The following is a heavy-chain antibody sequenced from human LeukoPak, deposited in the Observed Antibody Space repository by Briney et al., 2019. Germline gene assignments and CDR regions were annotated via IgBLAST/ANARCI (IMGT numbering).Heavy chain of an antibody. CDR1: GFTFSVEY. D-gene: IGHD3-3*01. Sequence: GGSLRLSCAASGFTFSVEYMTWIRQAPGKGLEWVSYISNSGSSIFYADSVKGRFTISRDNAKNTLYLQMNSLRAEDTAVYYCARIHPLKDFWSGYYPSEYFDYWGQGTLVTVSS. CDR3: ARIHPLKDFWSGYYPSEYFDY. J-gene: IGHJ4*02. V-gene: IGHV3-11*04. CDR2: ISNSGSSI.